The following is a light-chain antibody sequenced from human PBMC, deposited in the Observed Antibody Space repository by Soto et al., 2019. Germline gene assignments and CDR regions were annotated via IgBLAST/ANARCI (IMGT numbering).Light chain of an antibody. CDR1: QSVSSN. V-gene: IGKV3-15*01. J-gene: IGKJ1*01. CDR2: GAS. Sequence: EIVMTQSPATLSVSPGERATLSCRASQSVSSNLAWYQQKPGQAPRLLIYGASTRATGIPARFSGSGSGTEFTLTISSLQSEDSAVYYCQQYNNLPPTWTFGQGTRVEIK. CDR3: QQYNNLPPTWT.